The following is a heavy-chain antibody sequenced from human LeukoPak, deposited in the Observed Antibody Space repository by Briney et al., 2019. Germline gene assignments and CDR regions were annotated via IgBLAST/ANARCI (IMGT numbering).Heavy chain of an antibody. CDR2: ISGGGGST. J-gene: IGHJ4*02. Sequence: PGGSLRLPCAASGFTFDNYAMHWVRQAPGKGLEWVSLISGGGGSTSYADSVKGRFTISRDNNKGSLYLQMNSLRTEDTALYYCAKVLGSSSWYSLGYWGQGILVTVSS. V-gene: IGHV3-43*02. CDR3: AKVLGSSSWYSLGY. CDR1: GFTFDNYA. D-gene: IGHD6-13*01.